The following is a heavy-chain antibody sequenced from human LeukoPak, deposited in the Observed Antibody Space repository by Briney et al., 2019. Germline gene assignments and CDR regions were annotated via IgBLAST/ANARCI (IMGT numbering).Heavy chain of an antibody. Sequence: AGGSLRLSCAASGFTFSSYAMSWVRQAPGKGLEWVSAISGSGGSTYYADSVKGRFTISRDNSKNTLYLQMNSLRAEDTAVYYCAKWDYYDSPSLYDAFDIWGQGTMVTVSS. CDR1: GFTFSSYA. D-gene: IGHD3-22*01. J-gene: IGHJ3*02. V-gene: IGHV3-23*01. CDR2: ISGSGGST. CDR3: AKWDYYDSPSLYDAFDI.